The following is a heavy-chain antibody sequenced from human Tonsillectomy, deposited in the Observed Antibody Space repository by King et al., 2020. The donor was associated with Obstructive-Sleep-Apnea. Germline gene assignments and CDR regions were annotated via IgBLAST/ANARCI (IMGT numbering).Heavy chain of an antibody. D-gene: IGHD3-10*01. J-gene: IGHJ2*01. Sequence: VQLQQWGAGLLKPSEILCLTCAVYGGSFIGYYCSWIRQPPGSGLELICEINHSGRTSYSSSLKSRVTITVDTSKNQFSLQLSSVTAADTAVYYCARVPLSYYGSGSNWYFDLWGRGTLVTVSS. V-gene: IGHV4-34*01. CDR3: ARVPLSYYGSGSNWYFDL. CDR1: GGSFIGYY. CDR2: INHSGRT.